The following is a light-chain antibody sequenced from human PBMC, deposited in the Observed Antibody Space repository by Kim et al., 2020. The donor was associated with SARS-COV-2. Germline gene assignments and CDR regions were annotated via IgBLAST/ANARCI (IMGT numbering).Light chain of an antibody. J-gene: IGKJ4*01. Sequence: ASVGDGVTITYRASQGINSNLAWYQQKPGKAPRLLIYAASTLESGVPSRFSGRGSGTEFTLAINSLQPEDFATYYCQQIDSFPLTFGGGTKVDIK. CDR2: AAS. CDR3: QQIDSFPLT. V-gene: IGKV1-9*01. CDR1: QGINSN.